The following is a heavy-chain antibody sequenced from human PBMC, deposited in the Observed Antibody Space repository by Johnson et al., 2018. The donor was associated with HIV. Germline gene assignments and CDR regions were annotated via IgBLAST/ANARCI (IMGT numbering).Heavy chain of an antibody. D-gene: IGHD6-19*01. V-gene: IGHV3-66*01. CDR2: IYSGDRT. Sequence: VHLVESGGGLVQPRGSLRPSCAASGFTVSIIYMNWARQAPGKGLEWVSAIYSGDRTYTAVSVKVIFTISRDSSKNTLFLQMNSLRVEDTAIYYCAGRSSAWYEDAFDIWGQGTMVTVSS. CDR1: GFTVSIIY. CDR3: AGRSSAWYEDAFDI. J-gene: IGHJ3*02.